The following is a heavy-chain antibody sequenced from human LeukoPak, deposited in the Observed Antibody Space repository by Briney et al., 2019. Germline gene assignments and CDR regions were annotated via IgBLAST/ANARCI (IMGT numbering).Heavy chain of an antibody. D-gene: IGHD1-26*01. CDR2: ISGSGGST. J-gene: IGHJ4*02. V-gene: IGHV3-23*01. Sequence: PGGSLRLSCAASGFTFSSYAMSWVRQAPGKGLEWVSAISGSGGSTYYADSVKGRFTISRDDSKNTLYLQMNNLRVEDTAVYYCAKDNYTDSYYPFDYWGQGTLVTVSS. CDR3: AKDNYTDSYYPFDY. CDR1: GFTFSSYA.